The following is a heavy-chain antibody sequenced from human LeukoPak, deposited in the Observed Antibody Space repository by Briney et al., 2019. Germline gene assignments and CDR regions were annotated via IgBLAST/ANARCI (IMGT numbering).Heavy chain of an antibody. CDR1: GFTFSDYH. CDR2: ISSSSAYI. D-gene: IGHD6-13*01. Sequence: PGGSLRLSCVVSGFTFSDYHMNWVRQAPGKGLEWVSSISSSSAYIYYADSVKGRFTISRDNAKNSLYLQMNSLRAEDTAVYYCARVSEGSSSYRAFHIWGQGTMVTVSS. J-gene: IGHJ3*02. V-gene: IGHV3-21*01. CDR3: ARVSEGSSSYRAFHI.